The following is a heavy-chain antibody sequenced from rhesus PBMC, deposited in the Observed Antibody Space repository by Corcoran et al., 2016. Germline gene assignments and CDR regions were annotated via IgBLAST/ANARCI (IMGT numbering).Heavy chain of an antibody. J-gene: IGHJ4*01. CDR3: ARWSWSGHYYFDY. D-gene: IGHD3-22*01. CDR1: CGSISSGYD. Sequence: QVQLQESGPGVVKPSETLSLTCAVSCGSISSGYDWSWIRQPPGKGLEWIGYIDGSSGGTNYNPSLKNRVTISKDASKNQFSLKLGSGTAADTAVYYCARWSWSGHYYFDYWGQGVLVTVSS. CDR2: IDGSSGGT. V-gene: IGHV4-76*01.